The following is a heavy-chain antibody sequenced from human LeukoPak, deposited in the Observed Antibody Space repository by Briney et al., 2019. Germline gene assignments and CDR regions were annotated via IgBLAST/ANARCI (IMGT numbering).Heavy chain of an antibody. J-gene: IGHJ4*02. D-gene: IGHD4-17*01. CDR2: ISGSGGST. V-gene: IGHV3-23*01. Sequence: GGSLRLSCAASGFTFSTYGTSWVRQAPGKGLEWVSAISGSGGSTYYADSVKGRFTISRDNSKNTLYLQMNSLRAEDTAVYYCAKDLGTVTTAFDYWGQGTLVTVSS. CDR1: GFTFSTYG. CDR3: AKDLGTVTTAFDY.